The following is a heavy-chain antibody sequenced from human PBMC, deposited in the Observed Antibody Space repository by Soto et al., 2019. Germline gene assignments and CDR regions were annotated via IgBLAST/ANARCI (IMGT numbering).Heavy chain of an antibody. CDR1: GGSVSSGSYY. J-gene: IGHJ4*02. CDR2: IYYSGST. D-gene: IGHD3-22*01. Sequence: SETLSLTCTVSGGSVSSGSYYWSWIRQPPGKGLEWIGYIYYSGSTNYNPSLKSRVTISVDTSKNQFSLKLTSLTAADTSVYYCASHLYDSSRHPFDYWGQGTLVTVSS. V-gene: IGHV4-61*01. CDR3: ASHLYDSSRHPFDY.